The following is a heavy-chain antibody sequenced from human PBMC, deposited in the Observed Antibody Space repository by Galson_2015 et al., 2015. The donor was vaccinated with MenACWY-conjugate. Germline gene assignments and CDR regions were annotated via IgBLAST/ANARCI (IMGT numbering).Heavy chain of an antibody. CDR3: AREARIYACDI. CDR1: GFTFSSYT. J-gene: IGHJ3*02. Sequence: SLRLSCAASGFTFSSYTMHWVRQAPGKGLEWVAVISSEGSNKNYVDSAKGRFTISRDNSKSTVYLQMNAVRAEDTAVYYCAREARIYACDIWGQGTRVTVSS. CDR2: ISSEGSNK. V-gene: IGHV3-30*01. D-gene: IGHD2-15*01.